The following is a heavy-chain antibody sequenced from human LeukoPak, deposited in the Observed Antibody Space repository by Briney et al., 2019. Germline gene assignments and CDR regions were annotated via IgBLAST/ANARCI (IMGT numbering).Heavy chain of an antibody. Sequence: EASVKVSCKASGGTFSSYAISWLRQAPGQGLEWMGRIIPIFGTANYAQKFQGRVTMTTDESTSTAYMELSSLRSEDTAVYYCARGLYSGSSLGAFDIWGQGTMVTVSS. V-gene: IGHV1-69*05. CDR1: GGTFSSYA. CDR2: IIPIFGTA. CDR3: ARGLYSGSSLGAFDI. J-gene: IGHJ3*02. D-gene: IGHD1-26*01.